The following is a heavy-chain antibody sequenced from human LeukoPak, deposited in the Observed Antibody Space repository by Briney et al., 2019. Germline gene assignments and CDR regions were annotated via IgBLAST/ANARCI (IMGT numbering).Heavy chain of an antibody. V-gene: IGHV4-38-2*02. CDR1: GYSISSGYY. J-gene: IGHJ6*03. CDR2: IYHSGRT. Sequence: SETLSLTCTVSGYSISSGYYWGWIRQPPGKGLEWIGSIYHSGRTFYNPSLKSRVTISVDTSKNQFSLKLSSVTAADTAVYYCARSYYYYMDVWGKGTTVTVSS. CDR3: ARSYYYYMDV.